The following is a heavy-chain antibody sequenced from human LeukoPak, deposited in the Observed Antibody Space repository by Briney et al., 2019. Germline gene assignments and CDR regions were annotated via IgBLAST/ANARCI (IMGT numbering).Heavy chain of an antibody. CDR1: GFTFSSYS. CDR3: ARASHYDFWSGYSYYFDY. Sequence: GGSLRLSCAASGFTFSSYSMNWVRQAPGKGLEWVSYISSSSSTIYYADSVKGRFTISRDNAKNSLYLQMNSLRAGDTAVYYCARASHYDFWSGYSYYFDYWGQGTLVTVSS. J-gene: IGHJ4*02. D-gene: IGHD3-3*01. V-gene: IGHV3-48*01. CDR2: ISSSSSTI.